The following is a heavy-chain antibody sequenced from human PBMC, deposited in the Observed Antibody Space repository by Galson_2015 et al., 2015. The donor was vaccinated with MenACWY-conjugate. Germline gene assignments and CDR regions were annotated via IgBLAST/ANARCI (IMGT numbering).Heavy chain of an antibody. CDR1: GFTITSSV. J-gene: IGHJ4*02. D-gene: IGHD2-15*01. CDR3: AREGYSSGRAPAFDS. CDR2: ISFDGSQ. V-gene: IGHV3-30*04. Sequence: SLRPSCAASGFTITSSVMHWVRQAPGKGLEWVAGISFDGSQHYADSVKGRFTISTDNSKNTVYLQMTSLRDEDRAVYYCAREGYSSGRAPAFDSWGPGTLVTVSS.